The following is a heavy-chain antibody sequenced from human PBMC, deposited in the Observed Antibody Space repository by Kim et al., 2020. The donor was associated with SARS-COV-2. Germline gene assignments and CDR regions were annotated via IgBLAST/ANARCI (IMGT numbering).Heavy chain of an antibody. V-gene: IGHV3-30*18. D-gene: IGHD2-15*01. CDR2: ISYEVSKK. J-gene: IGHJ6*02. Sequence: GGSLRLSCTVSGFTFNNYGMHWVRQAPGKGLEWVAFISYEVSKKQYLDSLKGRFTISRDHSKNTLYLQMNSLRAEDTAVYYCAKQGGIFELYTYYGMDVWGQGTTVTVSS. CDR3: AKQGGIFELYTYYGMDV. CDR1: GFTFNNYG.